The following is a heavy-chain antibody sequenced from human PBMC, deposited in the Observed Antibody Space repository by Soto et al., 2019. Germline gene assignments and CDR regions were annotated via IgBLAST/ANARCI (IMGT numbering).Heavy chain of an antibody. D-gene: IGHD5-12*01. J-gene: IGHJ6*01. CDR3: ARDIEFVDIVSTIVNQYVFSVMAV. V-gene: IGHV3-33*01. CDR1: GVNCGGYG. CDR2: IWYDGSNK. Sequence: WGSLRLSWDVAGVNCGGYGIRCVRQAPGKGLEWVAFIWYDGSNKNYGDSVKGRFTVSRDDLKNTVYLQMKSLRAEDTAVYYCARDIEFVDIVSTIVNQYVFSVMAVLGQGTTVTVSS.